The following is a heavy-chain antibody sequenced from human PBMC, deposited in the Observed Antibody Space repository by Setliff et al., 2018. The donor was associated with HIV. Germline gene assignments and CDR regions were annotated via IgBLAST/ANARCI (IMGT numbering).Heavy chain of an antibody. V-gene: IGHV3-23*01. D-gene: IGHD6-19*01. CDR1: GFTVSNDY. CDR2: ISGSGCST. J-gene: IGHJ6*02. Sequence: PGGSLRLSCAASGFTVSNDYMIWVRQAPGRGLEWVSGISGSGCSTYYADSVKGRFTISRDNSKNTLHLQMNSLRAEDTAVYYGAKGQQWLVAGPRDGMDVWGQGTTVTVSS. CDR3: AKGQQWLVAGPRDGMDV.